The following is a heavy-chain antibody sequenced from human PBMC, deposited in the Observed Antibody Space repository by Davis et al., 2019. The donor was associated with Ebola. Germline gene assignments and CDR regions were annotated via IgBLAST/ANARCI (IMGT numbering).Heavy chain of an antibody. D-gene: IGHD6-19*01. CDR1: GFGVSDNY. Sequence: GESLKISCAASGFGVSDNYMNWVRQAPGKALEWVSIIYSGGYTFYADPVKGRFTVSRDISKNILYLQLNNLSADDTAVYYCARDAIAVAGIYNYGMDVWGHGTTVTVSS. CDR2: IYSGGYT. CDR3: ARDAIAVAGIYNYGMDV. V-gene: IGHV3-53*01. J-gene: IGHJ6*02.